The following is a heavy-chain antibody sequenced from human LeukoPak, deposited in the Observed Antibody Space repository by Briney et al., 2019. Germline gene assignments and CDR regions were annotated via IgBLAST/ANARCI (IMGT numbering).Heavy chain of an antibody. CDR2: ISGYNGNT. Sequence: ASVKVSCKASGYTFTTYGISWVRQAPGQGLEWMGWISGYNGNTNYAQKLQGRVTMTTDTSTNTAYMELRSLRSDDTAVYYCARDNSGSGWYVRGDSIFDYWGQGTLVTVSS. J-gene: IGHJ4*02. CDR1: GYTFTTYG. V-gene: IGHV1-18*01. D-gene: IGHD6-19*01. CDR3: ARDNSGSGWYVRGDSIFDY.